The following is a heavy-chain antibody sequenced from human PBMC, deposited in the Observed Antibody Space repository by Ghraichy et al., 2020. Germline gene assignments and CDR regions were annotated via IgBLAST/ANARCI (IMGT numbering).Heavy chain of an antibody. Sequence: ASVKVSCKICRSPLTKLFMHWVLLSPLMGLERMGGFDPEDGETIYAQKFQGRVTMTEETSTDTAYMELSSLRSEDTAVYYCVLIAVTGSDYYYYGMDVWGKGTTVTGSS. V-gene: IGHV1-24*01. CDR1: RSPLTKLF. D-gene: IGHD6-19*01. CDR2: FDPEDGET. J-gene: IGHJ6*04. CDR3: VLIAVTGSDYYYYGMDV.